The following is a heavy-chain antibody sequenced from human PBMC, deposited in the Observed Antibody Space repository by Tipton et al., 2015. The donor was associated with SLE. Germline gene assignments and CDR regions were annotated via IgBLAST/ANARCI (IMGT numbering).Heavy chain of an antibody. J-gene: IGHJ3*02. CDR3: ARGPAPDIVLMVYASDAFDI. CDR2: IYYSGST. V-gene: IGHV4-59*08. D-gene: IGHD2-8*01. Sequence: TLSLTCTVSGGSISSHYWSWIRQPPGKGLEWIGYIYYSGSTNYNPSLKSRVTISVDTSKNQFSLKLSSVTAADTAVYYCARGPAPDIVLMVYASDAFDIWGQGTMVTVSS. CDR1: GGSISSHY.